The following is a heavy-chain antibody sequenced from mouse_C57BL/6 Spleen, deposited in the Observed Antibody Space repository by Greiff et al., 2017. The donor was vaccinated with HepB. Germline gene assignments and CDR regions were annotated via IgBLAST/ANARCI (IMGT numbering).Heavy chain of an antibody. Sequence: QVQLQQPGAELVKPGASVKLSCKASGYTFTSYWMQWVKQRPGQGLEWIGEIEPSDSYTNYNQKFKGKATLTVDTSSSTAYMQLSSLTSEDSAVYYCARRGLGVTTDYWGQGTTLTVSS. V-gene: IGHV1-50*01. CDR1: GYTFTSYW. D-gene: IGHD2-2*01. CDR2: IEPSDSYT. CDR3: ARRGLGVTTDY. J-gene: IGHJ2*01.